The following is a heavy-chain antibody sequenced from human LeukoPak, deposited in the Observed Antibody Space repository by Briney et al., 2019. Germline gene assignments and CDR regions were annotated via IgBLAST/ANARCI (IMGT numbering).Heavy chain of an antibody. CDR2: MNPNSGNT. V-gene: IGHV1-8*02. D-gene: IGHD5-18*01. J-gene: IGHJ6*02. CDR1: GYTFTGYY. CDR3: ARVRRESLWPNYYYYGMDV. Sequence: GASVKVSCKASGYTFTGYYMHWVRQATGQGLEWMGWMNPNSGNTGYAQKFQGRVTMTRNTSISTAYMELSSLRSEDTAVYYCARVRRESLWPNYYYYGMDVWGQGTTVTVSS.